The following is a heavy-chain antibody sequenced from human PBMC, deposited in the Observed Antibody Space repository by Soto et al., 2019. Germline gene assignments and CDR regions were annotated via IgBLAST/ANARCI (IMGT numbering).Heavy chain of an antibody. CDR3: ARERTGTTSMDV. CDR1: GYTFTSYD. V-gene: IGHV1-8*01. J-gene: IGHJ6*02. Sequence: QVQLVQSGAEVKKPGASVKVSCKASGYTFTSYDINWVRQATGQGLEWMGWMNPNSGNTGYAQKFRGRVTMTKNTSISTAYMELSSLRSEDTAVYYCARERTGTTSMDVWGQGTTVTVSS. D-gene: IGHD1-1*01. CDR2: MNPNSGNT.